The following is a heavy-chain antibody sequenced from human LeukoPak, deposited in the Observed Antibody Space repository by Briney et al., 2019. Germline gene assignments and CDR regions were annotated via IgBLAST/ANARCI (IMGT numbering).Heavy chain of an antibody. D-gene: IGHD6-13*01. V-gene: IGHV4-59*08. CDR2: IYYSGST. J-gene: IGHJ3*02. CDR3: ARREQQLVRGAFDI. CDR1: GGSISSYY. Sequence: PSETLSLTCTVSGGSISSYYWSWIRQPPGKGLEWIGYIYYSGSTNYNPSLKSRVTISVDTSKNQFSLKLSSVTAADTAVYYCARREQQLVRGAFDIWGQGTMVTVSS.